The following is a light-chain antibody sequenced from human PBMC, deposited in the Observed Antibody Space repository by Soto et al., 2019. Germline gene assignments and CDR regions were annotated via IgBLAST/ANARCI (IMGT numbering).Light chain of an antibody. V-gene: IGKV3-15*01. Sequence: VLTQSPATLSVSPGESATLSCRASQSISSHLAWYQQKPGQAPRLLIYGASTRATGSPARFGGSGSGTEFTLTIRSLQSDDVALYYCQQAKTWPWTFGKGTKVEI. J-gene: IGKJ1*01. CDR1: QSISSH. CDR3: QQAKTWPWT. CDR2: GAS.